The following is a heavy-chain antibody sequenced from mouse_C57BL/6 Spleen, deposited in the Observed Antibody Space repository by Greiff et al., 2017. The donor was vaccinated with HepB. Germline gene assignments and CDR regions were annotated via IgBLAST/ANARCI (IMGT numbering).Heavy chain of an antibody. CDR3: ARGYDGYYLYAMDY. Sequence: EVQLVESGPGLVKPSQSLSLTCSVTGYSITSGYYWNWIRQFPGNKLEWMGYISYDGSNNYNPSLKNRIAITRDTSKNQFFLKLNSVTTEDTATYYCARGYDGYYLYAMDYWGQGTSVTVSS. V-gene: IGHV3-6*01. J-gene: IGHJ4*01. D-gene: IGHD2-3*01. CDR1: GYSITSGYY. CDR2: ISYDGSN.